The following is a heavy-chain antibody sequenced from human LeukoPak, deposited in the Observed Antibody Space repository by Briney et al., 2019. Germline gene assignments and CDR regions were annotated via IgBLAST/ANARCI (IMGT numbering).Heavy chain of an antibody. D-gene: IGHD4-17*01. CDR1: AYSISSGYY. J-gene: IGHJ4*02. CDR2: IYHSGST. V-gene: IGHV4-38-2*02. CDR3: AGYHAYGVTTPPLGY. Sequence: SETLSLTCTVSAYSISSGYYWGWIRQPPGKGLEWIGSIYHSGSTYYNPSLKSRVTISLGSSRNQFSLKLSSVTAADTAVYFCAGYHAYGVTTPPLGYWGQGTLVTVSS.